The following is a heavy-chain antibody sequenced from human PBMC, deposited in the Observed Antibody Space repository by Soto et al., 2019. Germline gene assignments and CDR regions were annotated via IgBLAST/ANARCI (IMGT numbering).Heavy chain of an antibody. D-gene: IGHD6-13*01. CDR1: GFSLSTSGVG. CDR3: AHSRATAGTLTYFDY. Sequence: QITLKESGPTLVKPTQTLTLTCTFSGFSLSTSGVGVGWIRQPPGKALEWLALIYWDDDKRYSPSLKSRLTITKDTSKNQVVLRMTNMDPVDTATYYGAHSRATAGTLTYFDYWGQGTLVTVSS. V-gene: IGHV2-5*02. J-gene: IGHJ4*02. CDR2: IYWDDDK.